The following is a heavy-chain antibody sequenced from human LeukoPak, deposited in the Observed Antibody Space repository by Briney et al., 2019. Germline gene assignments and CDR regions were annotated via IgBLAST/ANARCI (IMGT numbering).Heavy chain of an antibody. CDR1: EFFFSDYA. CDR2: IDKTTYPT. Sequence: GGSLRLSCAASEFFFSDYAMGWVRQAPGRGLEWVSTIDKTTYPTFYADSVKGRFTISRDNSKNTLYLQMNSLRTEDTAVYFCAKFEGATIPGWFNDYWGQGILVTVSS. CDR3: AKFEGATIPGWFNDY. J-gene: IGHJ4*02. D-gene: IGHD6-19*01. V-gene: IGHV3-23*05.